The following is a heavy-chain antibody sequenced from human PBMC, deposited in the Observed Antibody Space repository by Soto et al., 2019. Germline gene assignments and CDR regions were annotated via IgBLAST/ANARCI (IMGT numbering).Heavy chain of an antibody. CDR2: IYYSGST. J-gene: IGHJ6*02. Sequence: SETLSITCTVSGGSISSSSYYWGWIRQPPGKGLEWIGSIYYSGSTYYKPSLKSRVTISVDTSKNQYTLKLSSVTTSDTAVYYCARLPSSWTYYYYGMDVWGQGTTVT. D-gene: IGHD6-13*01. CDR1: GGSISSSSYY. CDR3: ARLPSSWTYYYYGMDV. V-gene: IGHV4-39*01.